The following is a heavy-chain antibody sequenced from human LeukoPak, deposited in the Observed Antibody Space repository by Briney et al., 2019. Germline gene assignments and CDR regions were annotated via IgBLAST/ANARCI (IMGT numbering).Heavy chain of an antibody. CDR3: ARLKADPHHDY. V-gene: IGHV4-39*01. Sequence: RASETLSLTCTVSGGSISSSSYYWGWIRRPPGKGLEWIGSIYYSGSTYYNPSLKSRVTISVDTSKNQFSLKLSSVTAADTAVYYCARLKADPHHDYWGQGTLVTVSS. J-gene: IGHJ4*02. CDR2: IYYSGST. CDR1: GGSISSSSYY.